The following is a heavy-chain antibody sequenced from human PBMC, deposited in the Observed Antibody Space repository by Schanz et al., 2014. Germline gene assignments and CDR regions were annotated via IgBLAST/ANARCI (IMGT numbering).Heavy chain of an antibody. D-gene: IGHD6-19*01. J-gene: IGHJ4*02. V-gene: IGHV3-23*01. CDR1: GFKFTDYA. CDR3: AKAGSGWSTAGYYY. CDR2: MIGSGSSV. Sequence: EMQLLESGGGLAQPGGSLRLSCAASGFKFTDYAMTWVRQAPGKGLEWVSRMIGSGSSVFYADSVKGRFTISRDNLKNTVYLQMNSLRAGDTAVYYCAKAGSGWSTAGYYYWGQGTLVAVSS.